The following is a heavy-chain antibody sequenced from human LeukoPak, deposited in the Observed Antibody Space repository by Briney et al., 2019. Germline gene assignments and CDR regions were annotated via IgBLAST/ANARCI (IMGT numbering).Heavy chain of an antibody. D-gene: IGHD3-16*01. J-gene: IGHJ4*02. CDR1: GGSISSGDYD. CDR3: AREMRKWELCTDY. CDR2: IYYSGIT. V-gene: IGHV4-30-4*08. Sequence: PSETLSLXCTVSGGSISSGDYDWSWIRQPPGKGLEWIGYIYYSGITYYNPSLKSRVTISVDTSKNQFSLKLSSVTAADTAVYYCAREMRKWELCTDYWGQGTLVTVSS.